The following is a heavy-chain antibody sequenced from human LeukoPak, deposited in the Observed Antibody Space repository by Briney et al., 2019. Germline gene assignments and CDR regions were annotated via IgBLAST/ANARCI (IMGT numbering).Heavy chain of an antibody. CDR2: TRNKANSYTS. CDR3: ARVSGRTAFDI. V-gene: IGHV3-72*01. J-gene: IGHJ3*02. Sequence: PGGSLRLSCAASGFTVSSNYMSWVRQAPGKGLEWVGRTRNKANSYTSEYAASVKGRFTISRDDSKNSLYLQMNSLKTEDTAVYYCARVSGRTAFDIWGQGTMVTVSS. D-gene: IGHD1-26*01. CDR1: GFTVSSNY.